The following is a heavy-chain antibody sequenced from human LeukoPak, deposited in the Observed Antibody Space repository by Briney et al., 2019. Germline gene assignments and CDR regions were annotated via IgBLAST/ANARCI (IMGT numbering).Heavy chain of an antibody. V-gene: IGHV4-59*11. CDR1: GGSISSHY. CDR3: VRVMGQQLVRRWFDP. CDR2: IYYSGST. Sequence: SETLSLTCTVSGGSISSHYWSWIRQPPGKGLEWIGYIYYSGSTNYNPSLKSRVTISVDTSKNQFSLKLSSVTAADTAVYYCVRVMGQQLVRRWFDPWGQGTLVTVSS. D-gene: IGHD6-13*01. J-gene: IGHJ5*02.